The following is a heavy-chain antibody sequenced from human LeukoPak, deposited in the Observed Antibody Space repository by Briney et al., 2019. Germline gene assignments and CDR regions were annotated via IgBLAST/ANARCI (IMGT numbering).Heavy chain of an antibody. CDR2: IYSGGST. CDR3: ARAKPLSVLEWLFDY. J-gene: IGHJ4*02. CDR1: GFTVSSNY. V-gene: IGHV3-53*04. Sequence: GGSLRLSCAASGFTVSSNYMSWVRQAPGKGLEWVSVIYSGGSTYYADSVKGRFTIPRHNSKNTLYLQMNSLRAEDTAVYYCARAKPLSVLEWLFDYWGQGTLVTVSS. D-gene: IGHD3-3*01.